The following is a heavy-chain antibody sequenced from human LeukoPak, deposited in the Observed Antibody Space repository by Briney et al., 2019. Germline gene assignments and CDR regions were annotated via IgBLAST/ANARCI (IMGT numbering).Heavy chain of an antibody. CDR1: GFTFKNAW. Sequence: PGGSLRLSCAASGFTFKNAWMSWVRQAPGKGLEWVGHIKSKTDGGTTDYAAHVKGRFTISRDDSKNTLYLQMNSLKIEDTAVYYCTTGTWIQLWLADFWGQGTLVTVSS. V-gene: IGHV3-15*01. J-gene: IGHJ4*02. D-gene: IGHD5-18*01. CDR2: IKSKTDGGTT. CDR3: TTGTWIQLWLADF.